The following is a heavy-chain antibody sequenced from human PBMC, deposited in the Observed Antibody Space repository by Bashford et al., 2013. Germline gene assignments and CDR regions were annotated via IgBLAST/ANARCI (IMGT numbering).Heavy chain of an antibody. J-gene: IGHJ3*01. CDR2: INPNSGGT. V-gene: IGHV1-2*02. CDR3: ARDGPVVGVWNAFDV. Sequence: WVRQAPGQGLEWMGWINPNSGGTHYAQKFQGRVTMTRDTSISTAYMELSRLRSDDTAVYYCARDGPVVGVWNAFDVWGQGTVVHRLL. D-gene: IGHD1-26*01.